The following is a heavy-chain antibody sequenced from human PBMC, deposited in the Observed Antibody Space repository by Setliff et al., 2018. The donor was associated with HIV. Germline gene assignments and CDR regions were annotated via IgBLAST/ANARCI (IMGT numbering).Heavy chain of an antibody. CDR2: VNHDENT. Sequence: SETLSLTCTVSGGSISSGSYYWSWIRQPPKKGLEWIGEVNHDENTNYNPSLKSRVTLSLDTSKTHFSLSLSAEDTAVYYCAFDSRGYFSDPLDSWGQGTSVTVSS. D-gene: IGHD3-22*01. V-gene: IGHV4-39*02. CDR1: GGSISSGSYY. CDR3: AFDSRGYFSDPLDS. J-gene: IGHJ4*02.